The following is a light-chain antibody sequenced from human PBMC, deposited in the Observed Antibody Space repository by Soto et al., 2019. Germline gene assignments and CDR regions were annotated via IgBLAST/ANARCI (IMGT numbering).Light chain of an antibody. J-gene: IGLJ3*02. CDR2: EVS. CDR3: SSYTTSGTPV. CDR1: SSDVGGYNY. V-gene: IGLV2-14*01. Sequence: QSALTQPASVSGSPGQSITISCTGTSSDVGGYNYVSWYQQHPGKAPQLMIYEVSNRPSGVSNRFSGSKSGNTASLTISGLQAEDEADYYCSSYTTSGTPVFGGGTKLTVL.